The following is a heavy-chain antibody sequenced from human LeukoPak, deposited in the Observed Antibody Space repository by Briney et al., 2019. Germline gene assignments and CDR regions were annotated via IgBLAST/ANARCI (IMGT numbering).Heavy chain of an antibody. D-gene: IGHD3-3*01. CDR1: GGSISSYY. V-gene: IGHV4-34*01. CDR3: AKNGQSGFSFDP. J-gene: IGHJ5*02. Sequence: SETLSLTCTVSGGSISSYYWSWIRQLRGKGLEWIGEGDHSGGTKYNPSLKTRVTISADSSKNQFSLQLRSVTAADTAVYYCAKNGQSGFSFDPWGQGTLVTVSS. CDR2: GDHSGGT.